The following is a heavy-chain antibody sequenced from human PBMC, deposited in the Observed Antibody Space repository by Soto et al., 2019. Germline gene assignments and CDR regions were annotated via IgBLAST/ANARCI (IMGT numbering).Heavy chain of an antibody. CDR3: ARDRDTYGHGFFDY. J-gene: IGHJ4*02. V-gene: IGHV3-11*05. D-gene: IGHD5-18*01. CDR1: GFRFSDFY. Sequence: QVQLVESGGGLVKPGGSLRLSCAASGFRFSDFYMTWIRQAPGKGLEWVAHIGTSGSNTNYADAVKGRFTVSRDNGNNALYLEMNDLSVEDTAVYFCARDRDTYGHGFFDYWGQGTLVTVSS. CDR2: IGTSGSNT.